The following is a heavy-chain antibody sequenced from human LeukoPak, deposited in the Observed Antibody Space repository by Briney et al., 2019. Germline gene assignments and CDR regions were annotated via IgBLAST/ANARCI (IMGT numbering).Heavy chain of an antibody. D-gene: IGHD2-21*02. Sequence: SQTLSLTCTVSGGSISSGDYYWSWIRQPPGTGLEWIGYIYYSGSTYYNPSLKSRVTISVDTSKNQFSLKLSSVTAADTAVYYCARAECGGDCYLDYWGQGTLVTVSS. V-gene: IGHV4-30-4*01. CDR1: GGSISSGDYY. J-gene: IGHJ4*02. CDR2: IYYSGST. CDR3: ARAECGGDCYLDY.